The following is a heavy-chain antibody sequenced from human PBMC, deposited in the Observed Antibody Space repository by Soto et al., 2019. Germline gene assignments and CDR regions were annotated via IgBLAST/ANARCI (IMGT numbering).Heavy chain of an antibody. CDR3: ARDGGYCSGGSCPQYYYYGMDV. D-gene: IGHD2-15*01. J-gene: IGHJ6*02. CDR1: GGSISSYY. Sequence: PSETLSLTCTVSGGSISSYYWSWIRQPPGKGLEWIGYIYYSGSTNYNPSLKSRVTISVDTSKNQFSLKLSSVTAAVTAVYYCARDGGYCSGGSCPQYYYYGMDVWGQGTTVTVSS. CDR2: IYYSGST. V-gene: IGHV4-59*01.